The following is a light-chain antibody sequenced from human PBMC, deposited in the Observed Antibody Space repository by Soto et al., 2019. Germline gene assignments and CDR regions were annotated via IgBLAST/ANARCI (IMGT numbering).Light chain of an antibody. J-gene: IGKJ5*01. CDR1: QSVSNNY. CDR2: GAS. Sequence: EIVLTQSPGTLSLSPGERATLSCRASQSVSNNYLAWYQQKPGQAPRLLIYGASNRATGIPDRFSGSGSGTDFNLTINRQGLDVFAVYYCPPHASSGNFGRGTQLEIK. V-gene: IGKV3-20*01. CDR3: PPHASSGN.